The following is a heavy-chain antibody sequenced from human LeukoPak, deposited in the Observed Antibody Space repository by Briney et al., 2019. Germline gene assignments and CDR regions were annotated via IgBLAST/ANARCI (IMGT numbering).Heavy chain of an antibody. Sequence: SETLSLTCAVYGGSFSGYYWSWIRQPPGKGLEWIGEINHSGSTNYNPSLKSRVTISVDTSTNQFSLKLSSVTAADTAVYYCARGIKRITMVRGRRWFDPWGQGTLVTVSS. CDR2: INHSGST. J-gene: IGHJ5*02. V-gene: IGHV4-34*01. CDR1: GGSFSGYY. D-gene: IGHD3-10*01. CDR3: ARGIKRITMVRGRRWFDP.